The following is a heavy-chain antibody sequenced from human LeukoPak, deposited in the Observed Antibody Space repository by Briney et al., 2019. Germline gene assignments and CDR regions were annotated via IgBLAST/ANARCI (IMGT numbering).Heavy chain of an antibody. Sequence: GGSLRLSCAASGFSFSRAWLSWVRQAPGKGLEWVGRIKSKTDGGTIDYGAPVKGRFTISRDDSKTTVYLQMNSLKTEDTAVYYCTTGVTMVRGAKTDYWGQGTLVTVSS. V-gene: IGHV3-15*01. CDR1: GFSFSRAW. CDR2: IKSKTDGGTI. D-gene: IGHD3-10*01. CDR3: TTGVTMVRGAKTDY. J-gene: IGHJ4*02.